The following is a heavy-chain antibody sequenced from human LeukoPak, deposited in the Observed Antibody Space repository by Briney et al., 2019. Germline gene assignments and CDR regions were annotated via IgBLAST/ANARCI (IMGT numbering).Heavy chain of an antibody. V-gene: IGHV3-30*18. CDR3: AKALEMATTPDAFDI. J-gene: IGHJ3*02. CDR2: ISYDGSNK. D-gene: IGHD5-24*01. CDR1: GFTFSSYG. Sequence: GRSLRLSCAVSGFTFSSYGMHWVRQAPGKGLEWVAVISYDGSNKYYADSVKGRFTISRDNSKNTLYLQMNSLRAEDTAVYYCAKALEMATTPDAFDIWGQGTMVTVSS.